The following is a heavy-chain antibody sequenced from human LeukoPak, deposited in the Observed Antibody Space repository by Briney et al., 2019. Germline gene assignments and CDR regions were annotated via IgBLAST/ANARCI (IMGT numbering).Heavy chain of an antibody. D-gene: IGHD2-2*01. CDR2: IRSSSSYT. CDR3: ARDSGDCNSISCSFDY. V-gene: IGHV3-11*06. J-gene: IGHJ4*02. CDR1: GFTFSDYY. Sequence: GGSLRLSCAASGFTFSDYYMSWIRQAPGKGLEWVSYIRSSSSYTSYADSVKGRFTISRDNTKKSLYLQMNSLRAEDTAVYYCARDSGDCNSISCSFDYWGQGTPVTVSS.